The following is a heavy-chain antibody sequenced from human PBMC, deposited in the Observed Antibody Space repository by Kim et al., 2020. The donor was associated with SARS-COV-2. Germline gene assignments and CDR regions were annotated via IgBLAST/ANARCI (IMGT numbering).Heavy chain of an antibody. Sequence: ASVKVYCKASGYTFTSHKIHWVRQAPGQGLEWMGIITPIDGFTNYAQKFQGRVSMTRDMSTSTVDMELSSLRSEDTAVYYCARDNIDWSFDYWGQGALVTVS. D-gene: IGHD3-9*01. CDR2: ITPIDGFT. V-gene: IGHV1-46*01. J-gene: IGHJ4*02. CDR3: ARDNIDWSFDY. CDR1: GYTFTSHK.